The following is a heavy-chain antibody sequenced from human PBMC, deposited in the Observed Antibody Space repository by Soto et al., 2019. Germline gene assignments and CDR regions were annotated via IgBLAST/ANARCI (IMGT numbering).Heavy chain of an antibody. J-gene: IGHJ6*02. D-gene: IGHD5-12*01. CDR1: GFTFSSYG. CDR3: AKSIVATIHYYYYGMDV. V-gene: IGHV3-30*18. CDR2: ISYDGSNK. Sequence: PGGSLRLSCAASGFTFSSYGMHWVRQAPGKGLEWVAVISYDGSNKYYADSVKGRFTISRDNSKNTLYLQMNSLRAEDTAVYYCAKSIVATIHYYYYGMDVWGQGTTVTVSS.